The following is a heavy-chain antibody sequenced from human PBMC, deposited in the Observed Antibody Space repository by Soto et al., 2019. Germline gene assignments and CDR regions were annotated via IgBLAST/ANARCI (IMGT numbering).Heavy chain of an antibody. CDR3: ARGGGVGVAGSAAFDM. CDR1: GYPVTAYY. D-gene: IGHD3-3*01. J-gene: IGHJ3*02. CDR2: INPATGAA. Sequence: QLHLVQSGAVVKKPGASVTVSCSASGYPVTAYYMHWVRQAPGRGLEWRGGINPATGAAKYTQTCQGGVTMTRDTATRTVFMELGGLTSEDTAVFYCARGGGVGVAGSAAFDMWGQGTLVTVSS. V-gene: IGHV1-2*02.